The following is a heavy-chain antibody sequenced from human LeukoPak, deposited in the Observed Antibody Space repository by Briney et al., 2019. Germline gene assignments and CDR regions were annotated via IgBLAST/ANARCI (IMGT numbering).Heavy chain of an antibody. V-gene: IGHV3-7*01. CDR3: ARVSGTTRHFDY. CDR2: IKQDGTEK. J-gene: IGHJ4*02. D-gene: IGHD1-14*01. Sequence: GGSLRLSCAASGFTLSNHWMIWVRQAPGKGLECVANIKQDGTEKYYLDSVKGRFTISRDNAKNSLYLQMNSLRAEDTAVYYCARVSGTTRHFDYWGQGTLVTVSS. CDR1: GFTLSNHW.